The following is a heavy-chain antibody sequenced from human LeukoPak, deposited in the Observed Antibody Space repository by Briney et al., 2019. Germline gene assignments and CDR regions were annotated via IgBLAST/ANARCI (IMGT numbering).Heavy chain of an antibody. CDR2: IHYSGTT. D-gene: IGHD3-16*01. CDR1: GGSVSTSNYD. J-gene: IGHJ4*02. Sequence: SSTLTLSCTVSGGSVSTSNYDWGWLRQPPRKGLEWIGSIHYSGTTHNNPSLKSRTTISVDTSKNQFSLNLRSVSAADTAVYYWARHRRGGLSVLGYYWGQGTLVTVSS. CDR3: ARHRRGGLSVLGYY. V-gene: IGHV4-39*01.